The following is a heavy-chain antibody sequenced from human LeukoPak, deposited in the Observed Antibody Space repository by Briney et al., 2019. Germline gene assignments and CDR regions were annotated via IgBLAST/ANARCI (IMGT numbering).Heavy chain of an antibody. Sequence: GASVKVSCKASGYTFTGYYMHWVRQAPGQGLEWMGWINPNSGGTNYAQKFQGRVTMTRDTSISTAYMELSRLRSDDTAVYYCARSDHNSWNAFDIWGQGTMVTVSS. V-gene: IGHV1-2*02. D-gene: IGHD1-26*01. CDR2: INPNSGGT. CDR3: ARSDHNSWNAFDI. J-gene: IGHJ3*02. CDR1: GYTFTGYY.